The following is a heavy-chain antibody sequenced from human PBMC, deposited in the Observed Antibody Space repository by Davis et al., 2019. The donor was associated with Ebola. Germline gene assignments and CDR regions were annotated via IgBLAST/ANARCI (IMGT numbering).Heavy chain of an antibody. CDR3: ARDFPLPEYDSSGSTSY. V-gene: IGHV1-2*02. D-gene: IGHD3-22*01. Sequence: ASVKVSCKASGYTFTGYYMHWVRQAPGQGLEWMGWINPNSGGTNYAQKFQGRVTMTRDTSTSTVYMELSSLRSEDTAVYYCARDFPLPEYDSSGSTSYWGQGTLVTVSS. CDR2: INPNSGGT. CDR1: GYTFTGYY. J-gene: IGHJ4*02.